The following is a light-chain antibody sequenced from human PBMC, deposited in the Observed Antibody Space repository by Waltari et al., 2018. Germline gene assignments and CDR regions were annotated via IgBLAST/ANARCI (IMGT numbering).Light chain of an antibody. CDR3: QHYVSLPAT. CDR1: QSISKY. J-gene: IGKJ1*01. V-gene: IGKV3-20*01. Sequence: ELVLTQSPGTLSLSPGDRATLACRASQSISKYLAWYQQNPGQAPRLLIYGASSTATGNPDRCSGSGSGTDFSLTISRLEPEDFAVYYCQHYVSLPATFGQGTKVEIE. CDR2: GAS.